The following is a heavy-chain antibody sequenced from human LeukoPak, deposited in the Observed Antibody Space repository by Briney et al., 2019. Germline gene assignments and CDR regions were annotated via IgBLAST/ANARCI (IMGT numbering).Heavy chain of an antibody. Sequence: GGSLRHACAASGFTLSCYGGPTVRQAPGKGLEWVAVISYDGSNKYHVDSVKGRFTISRDNSANTLYLQMNSLRTEDTAVYYCSQGSPDIDYWGQGTLVTVSS. CDR2: ISYDGSNK. D-gene: IGHD5-12*01. V-gene: IGHV3-30*18. CDR1: GFTLSCYG. J-gene: IGHJ4*02. CDR3: SQGSPDIDY.